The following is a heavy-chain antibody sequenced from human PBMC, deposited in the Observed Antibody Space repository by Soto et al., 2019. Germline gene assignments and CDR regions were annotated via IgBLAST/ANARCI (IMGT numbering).Heavy chain of an antibody. Sequence: EVQLLESGGGLVQPGGSLRLSCAASGFTFSSYAMSWVRQAPGKGLEWVSAVSGSGGSTYYADSVKGRFTISRDNSKNALNRQMDRLTADAAAVYYCAKDLGHFLEWLLIDYWGQITLVAVSS. CDR2: VSGSGGST. V-gene: IGHV3-23*01. CDR1: GFTFSSYA. D-gene: IGHD3-3*01. CDR3: AKDLGHFLEWLLIDY. J-gene: IGHJ4*02.